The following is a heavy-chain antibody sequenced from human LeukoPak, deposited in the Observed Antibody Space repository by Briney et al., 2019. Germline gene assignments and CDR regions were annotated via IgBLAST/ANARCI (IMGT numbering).Heavy chain of an antibody. CDR1: GGSISSYY. CDR2: IYTSGST. CDR3: ARVDMPNWFDP. J-gene: IGHJ5*02. V-gene: IGHV4-4*07. Sequence: SGTLSLTCTVSGGSISSYYWSWIRQPAGEGLEWIGRIYTSGSTNYNPSLKSRVTMSVDTSKNQFSLKLSSVTAADTAVYYCARVDMPNWFDPWGQGTLVTVSS. D-gene: IGHD2-2*01.